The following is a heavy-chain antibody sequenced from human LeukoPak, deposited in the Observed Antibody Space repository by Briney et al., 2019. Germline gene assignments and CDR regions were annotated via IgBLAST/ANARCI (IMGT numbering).Heavy chain of an antibody. CDR1: GFTFSSYW. Sequence: GGSLRLSCAASGFTFSSYWMHWVRQAPGKGLVWVSRINSDGSITAYADSVKGRFTISRDNAKNTLYLQMNSLTAEDTAVYYCARVGNGNPFDCWGQGTLVTVSS. V-gene: IGHV3-74*01. CDR3: ARVGNGNPFDC. CDR2: INSDGSIT. J-gene: IGHJ4*02.